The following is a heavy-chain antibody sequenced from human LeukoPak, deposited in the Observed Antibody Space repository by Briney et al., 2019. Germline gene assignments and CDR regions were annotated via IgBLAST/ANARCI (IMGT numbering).Heavy chain of an antibody. CDR2: ISSSGSTI. CDR1: GFTFSSNE. Sequence: GGSLRLSCAASGFTFSSNEMNWVRQAPGKGLEWVAYISSSGSTIYYTDSVKGRFTISRDNAKNSLYLQMNSLRAEDKAVYYCAIESMIRFWGQGNLVTVSS. V-gene: IGHV3-48*03. J-gene: IGHJ4*02. CDR3: AIESMIRF. D-gene: IGHD3-10*01.